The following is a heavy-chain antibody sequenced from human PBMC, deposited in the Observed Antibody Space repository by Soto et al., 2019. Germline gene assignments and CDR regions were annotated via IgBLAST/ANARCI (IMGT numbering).Heavy chain of an antibody. CDR2: IFYTGGT. D-gene: IGHD6-25*01. CDR1: SDSIAGENW. Sequence: QVQLQESGPGLVKPSETLSLTCTVSSDSIAGENWWSWVGQPPGMGLEWIGEIFYTGGTNYNPSLKSRVTMEVDKSKNQFSLKLISATAADTAVYYCARVFSSGSGWMYYFDFWGQGTLVSVSS. V-gene: IGHV4-4*02. CDR3: ARVFSSGSGWMYYFDF. J-gene: IGHJ4*02.